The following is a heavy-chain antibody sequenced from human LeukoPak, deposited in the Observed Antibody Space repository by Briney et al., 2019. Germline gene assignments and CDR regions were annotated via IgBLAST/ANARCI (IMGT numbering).Heavy chain of an antibody. CDR2: INPNSGGA. J-gene: IGHJ5*02. CDR1: GYSFTDYY. Sequence: ASVKVSCKTSGYSFTDYYMHWVRQAPGQGLEWMGWINPNSGGASSAQKFQGRVTMTRDTSITTVYMEVSWLTSDDTAIYYCARADRLDGGPYLIGPWGQGTLVTVSS. V-gene: IGHV1-2*02. D-gene: IGHD2-21*01. CDR3: ARADRLDGGPYLIGP.